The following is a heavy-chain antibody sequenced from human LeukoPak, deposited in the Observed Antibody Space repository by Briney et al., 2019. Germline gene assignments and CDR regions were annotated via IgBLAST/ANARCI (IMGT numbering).Heavy chain of an antibody. Sequence: GGSLRLSCAASGFTVSSNYMSWVRQAPGKGLEWVSIIYSGGSTFYADSVKGRFTISRDNSKNTLYLRMNSLRAEDTAVYYCARVYYSSSYDYWYFDLWGRGTLVTVSS. J-gene: IGHJ2*01. CDR2: IYSGGST. V-gene: IGHV3-53*01. D-gene: IGHD6-13*01. CDR3: ARVYYSSSYDYWYFDL. CDR1: GFTVSSNY.